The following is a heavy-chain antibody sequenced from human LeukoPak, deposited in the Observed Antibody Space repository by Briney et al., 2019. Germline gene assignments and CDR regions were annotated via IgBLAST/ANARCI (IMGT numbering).Heavy chain of an antibody. CDR1: GFTFSSYA. V-gene: IGHV3-23*01. CDR3: AKTIRRQGDAFDI. CDR2: ISGSGGST. Sequence: GGSLRLSCAASGFTFSSYAMSWVRQAPGKGLEWVSAISGSGGSTYYADSVKGRFTISRDNSKNTLYLQMNSLRAEDAAVYYCAKTIRRQGDAFDIWGQGTMVTVSS. D-gene: IGHD1-14*01. J-gene: IGHJ3*02.